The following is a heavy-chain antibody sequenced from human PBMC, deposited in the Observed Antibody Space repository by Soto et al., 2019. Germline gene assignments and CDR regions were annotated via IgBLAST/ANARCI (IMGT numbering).Heavy chain of an antibody. Sequence: GASVKVSCKASGYMFTKSAMHWVRQAPGQRLEWMGWISGDSGNTKYSPKLQDRVTITRDTSASTAYMELSSLRSEVTALYYCARDSVAAGTINFDYWGQGPLVTLSS. J-gene: IGHJ4*01. D-gene: IGHD6-19*01. CDR2: ISGDSGNT. V-gene: IGHV1-3*01. CDR3: ARDSVAAGTINFDY. CDR1: GYMFTKSA.